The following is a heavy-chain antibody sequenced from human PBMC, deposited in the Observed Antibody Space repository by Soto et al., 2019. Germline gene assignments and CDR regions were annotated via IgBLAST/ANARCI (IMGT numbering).Heavy chain of an antibody. CDR1: GFTFRDYS. V-gene: IGHV3-21*06. D-gene: IGHD2-8*01. Sequence: EVQLVESGGGLVKPGGSLRLSCAASGFTFRDYSLNWVRQAPGKGLEWVSAITSKRTYIYYADSVKGRFTISRDNAKSSLYLQMDSVRADDAAVYFCARLGVAALDSWGQGTLVTVSS. CDR3: ARLGVAALDS. CDR2: ITSKRTYI. J-gene: IGHJ5*01.